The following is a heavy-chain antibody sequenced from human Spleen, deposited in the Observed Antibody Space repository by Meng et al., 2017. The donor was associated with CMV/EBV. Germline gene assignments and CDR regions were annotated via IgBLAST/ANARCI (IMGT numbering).Heavy chain of an antibody. CDR2: ISTNNGET. V-gene: IGHV1-18*01. Sequence: YTFTIYGISWVRQAPGQGLEWMGWISTNNGETPYAQSLQGRVTMTIDTSTTTAYMELRSLGSDDTAVYYCVRDWYFYDSSGHLLNFDYWAREPWSPSPQ. D-gene: IGHD3-22*01. CDR1: YTFTIYG. J-gene: IGHJ4*02. CDR3: VRDWYFYDSSGHLLNFDY.